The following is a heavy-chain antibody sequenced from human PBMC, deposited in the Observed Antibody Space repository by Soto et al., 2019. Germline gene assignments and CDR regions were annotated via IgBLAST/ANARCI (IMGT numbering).Heavy chain of an antibody. J-gene: IGHJ6*02. D-gene: IGHD2-2*02. CDR2: IYDSENT. V-gene: IGHV4-31*03. CDR1: GGSIISGGSY. CDR3: AWDDHTGYYVFDV. Sequence: QVQLQESGPGLVKPSQTVSLTCSVSGGSIISGGSYWNWIRQRPGKGLEWIGYIYDSENTYNNPSLKGRVFLSIDTSKNLCSLKLTSVTAADTAVYYCAWDDHTGYYVFDVWGQGTTVTVS.